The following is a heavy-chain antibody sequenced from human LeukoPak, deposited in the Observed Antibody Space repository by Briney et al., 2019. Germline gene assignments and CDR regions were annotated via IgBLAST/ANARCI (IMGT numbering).Heavy chain of an antibody. CDR1: GGSISSGGYS. V-gene: IGHV4-30-2*01. J-gene: IGHJ4*02. CDR3: ASGRNYFDY. Sequence: SETLCLTCTVSGGSISSGGYSWSWIRQPPGKGLEWIGYIYHSGSTYYNPSLKSRVTISVDRSKNQFSLKLSSVTAADTAVYYCASGRNYFDYWGQGTLVTVSS. CDR2: IYHSGST.